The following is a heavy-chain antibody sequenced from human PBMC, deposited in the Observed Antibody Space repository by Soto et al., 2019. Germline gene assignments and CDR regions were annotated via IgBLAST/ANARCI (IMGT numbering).Heavy chain of an antibody. Sequence: QVQLVESGGGVVQPGMSRRLSCAASGFTFENFGMHWVRQAPGKGLEWVAVIAYDGSSKYYADSVKGRFTISRDNSNNTLDLHMNSLRVEDTAEYYCVKSLDGVAVQEFDPRGLGTLVTVSS. V-gene: IGHV3-30*18. J-gene: IGHJ5*02. CDR1: GFTFENFG. CDR2: IAYDGSSK. CDR3: VKSLDGVAVQEFDP. D-gene: IGHD3-3*01.